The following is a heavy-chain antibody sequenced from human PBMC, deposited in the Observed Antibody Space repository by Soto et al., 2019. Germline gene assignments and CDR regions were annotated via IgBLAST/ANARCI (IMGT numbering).Heavy chain of an antibody. CDR1: GGTFSSYA. Sequence: QVQLVQSGAEVKKPGSSVKVSCKASGGTFSSYAISWVRQAPGQGLEWMGGIIPIFGTATYAQKFQGRVTITADESTSTAYMELSSPRYEATAVYSCARVRYSGYEGADYWGQGTLVTVSS. J-gene: IGHJ4*02. V-gene: IGHV1-69*01. CDR3: ARVRYSGYEGADY. D-gene: IGHD5-12*01. CDR2: IIPIFGTA.